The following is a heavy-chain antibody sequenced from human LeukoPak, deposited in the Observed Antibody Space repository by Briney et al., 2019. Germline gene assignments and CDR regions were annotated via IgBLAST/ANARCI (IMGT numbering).Heavy chain of an antibody. V-gene: IGHV1-18*01. CDR1: GYTFTSYG. CDR2: ISAYNGNT. D-gene: IGHD6-13*01. CDR3: TRDLPYSSSWESIDY. J-gene: IGHJ4*02. Sequence: EASVKVSCKASGYTFTSYGINWVRQAPGQGPEWMGWISAYNGNTKYAQNLQGRVTMTTDTSTSTAYMELRSLRSDDTAVYYCTRDLPYSSSWESIDYWGRGTLVTVSS.